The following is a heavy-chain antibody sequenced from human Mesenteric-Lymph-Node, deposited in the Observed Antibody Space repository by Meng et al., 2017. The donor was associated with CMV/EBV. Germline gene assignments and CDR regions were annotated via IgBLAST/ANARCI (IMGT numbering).Heavy chain of an antibody. J-gene: IGHJ4*02. D-gene: IGHD3-10*02. CDR3: AKCGPLTPRLGYVADNRRYYFDS. V-gene: IGHV3-23*01. CDR2: ISGSGDST. Sequence: MTWVRQAPGKRLEWVSVISGSGDSTYYADSVKGRFSISRDNFKNTLSLQMNRLRAEDRALYFCAKCGPLTPRLGYVADNRRYYFDSWGQGTLVTVSS.